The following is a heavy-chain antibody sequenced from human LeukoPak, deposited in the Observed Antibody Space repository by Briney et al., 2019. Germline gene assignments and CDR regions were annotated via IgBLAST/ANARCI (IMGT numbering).Heavy chain of an antibody. Sequence: PGGSLRLSCAAFGFNFDDYGMSWVRQAPGKGLEWVSGINWNGGSIGYADSVKGRFTISRDNAKNSLYLQMNSLRAEDTALYHCARNGGSYGNYYMDVWGKGTTVTVSS. D-gene: IGHD3-16*01. CDR1: GFNFDDYG. J-gene: IGHJ6*03. CDR3: ARNGGSYGNYYMDV. CDR2: INWNGGSI. V-gene: IGHV3-20*01.